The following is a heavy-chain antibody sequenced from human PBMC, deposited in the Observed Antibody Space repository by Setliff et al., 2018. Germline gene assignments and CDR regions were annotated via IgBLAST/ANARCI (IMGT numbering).Heavy chain of an antibody. CDR1: GDSISSRHYY. V-gene: IGHV4-61*09. CDR2: IYTSWST. D-gene: IGHD6-6*01. CDR3: ARGRNIAARLLDS. J-gene: IGHJ4*02. Sequence: PSETLSLTCTVSGDSISSRHYYWSWIRQPAGKGLEWIGQIYTSWSTNYNPSLKSRVTISVDTSKDQFSLKVISMTAADTAVYYCARGRNIAARLLDSWGQGTLVTVSS.